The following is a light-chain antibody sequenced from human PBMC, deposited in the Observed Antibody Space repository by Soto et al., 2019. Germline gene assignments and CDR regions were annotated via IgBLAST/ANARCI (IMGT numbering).Light chain of an antibody. J-gene: IGLJ1*01. CDR3: AAWDASLSACV. V-gene: IGLV2-14*01. CDR1: SSDVGNGYDS. CDR2: EVT. Sequence: QSVLTQPASVSGSPGQSITISCTGTSSDVGNGYDSVSWYQQHPGKAPKLMIYEVTNRPSGVPDRFSGSRSGTSASLAIVGLRSEDEAIYYCAAWDASLSACVFGNGTKLTVL.